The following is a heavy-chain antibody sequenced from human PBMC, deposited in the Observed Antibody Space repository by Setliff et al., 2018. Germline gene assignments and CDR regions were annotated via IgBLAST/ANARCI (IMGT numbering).Heavy chain of an antibody. J-gene: IGHJ4*02. Sequence: NPSETLSLTCTVSGGSISSHYWTWIRQPAGKGLEWIGRLYTSGDTNYNPSLKSRVSMSLDTSKNQFSLKLSSVTAADTAVYYCARDRVVVLAGRRGFYFDYWGQGTRVTVSS. CDR2: LYTSGDT. V-gene: IGHV4-4*07. CDR3: ARDRVVVLAGRRGFYFDY. CDR1: GGSISSHY. D-gene: IGHD2-15*01.